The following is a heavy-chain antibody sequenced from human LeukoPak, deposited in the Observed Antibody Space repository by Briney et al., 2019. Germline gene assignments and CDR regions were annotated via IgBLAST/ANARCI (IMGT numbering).Heavy chain of an antibody. V-gene: IGHV3-74*01. CDR1: GFTFSSYW. Sequence: GGSLRLSCAASGFTFSSYWMHWVRQAPGKGLVWVSRINSDGSSTSYADSVEGRFTISRDNAKNTLYLQMNSLRAEDTAVYYCAREPDSSGFLYYYYYGMDVWGQGTTVTVSS. CDR3: AREPDSSGFLYYYYYGMDV. J-gene: IGHJ6*02. D-gene: IGHD3-22*01. CDR2: INSDGSST.